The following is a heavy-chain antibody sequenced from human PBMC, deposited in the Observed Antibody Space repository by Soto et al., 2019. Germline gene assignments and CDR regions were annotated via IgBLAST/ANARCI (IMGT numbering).Heavy chain of an antibody. CDR1: GYTFTGYY. Sequence: ASVKVSCKASGYTFTGYYMHWVRQAPGQGLEWMGWINPNSGGTNYAQKFQGWVTMTRDTSISTAYMELSRPRSDDTAVYYCARSEFTGYYYYGMDVWGQGTTVTVSS. J-gene: IGHJ6*02. D-gene: IGHD3-10*01. CDR2: INPNSGGT. V-gene: IGHV1-2*04. CDR3: ARSEFTGYYYYGMDV.